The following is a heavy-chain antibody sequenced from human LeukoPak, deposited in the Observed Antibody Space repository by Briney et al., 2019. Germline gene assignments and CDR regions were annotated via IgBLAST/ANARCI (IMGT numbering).Heavy chain of an antibody. CDR2: ISSSGSTI. J-gene: IGHJ6*04. D-gene: IGHD3-10*02. Sequence: GGSWGLSCAAPGFTLGSYERNWVRRAPGRGLGWVSYISSSGSTIYYADSVKGRFTISRDNAKNSLYLQMNSLRAEDTAVYYCAELGITMIGGVWGKGTTVTISS. CDR3: AELGITMIGGV. CDR1: GFTLGSYE. V-gene: IGHV3-48*03.